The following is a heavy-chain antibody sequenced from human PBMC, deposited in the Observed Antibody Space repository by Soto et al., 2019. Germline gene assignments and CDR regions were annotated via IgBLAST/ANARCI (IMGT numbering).Heavy chain of an antibody. V-gene: IGHV1-58*01. CDR2: IVVGSGNT. CDR3: AAGTGGKLERRLGPLHYYYGMDV. Sequence: ASVKVSCKASGFTFTSSAVQWVRQARGQRLEWIGWIVVGSGNTNYAQKFQERVTITRDMSTSTAYMELSSLRSEDTAVYYCAAGTGGKLERRLGPLHYYYGMDVWGQGTTVTVSS. D-gene: IGHD1-1*01. J-gene: IGHJ6*02. CDR1: GFTFTSSA.